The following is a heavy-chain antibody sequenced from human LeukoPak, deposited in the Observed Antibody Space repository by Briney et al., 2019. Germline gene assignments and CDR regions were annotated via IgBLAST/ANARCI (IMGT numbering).Heavy chain of an antibody. CDR1: GFTFTSSA. V-gene: IGHV1-58*02. CDR3: AAPGSYLAFDI. Sequence: GASVRVSCTASGFTFTSSAMQWVRQARGQRLEWIGWIVVGSGNTNYAQKFQERVTITRDMSTSTAYMELSSLRSEDTAVYYCAAPGSYLAFDIWGQGTMVTVSS. D-gene: IGHD3-10*01. J-gene: IGHJ3*02. CDR2: IVVGSGNT.